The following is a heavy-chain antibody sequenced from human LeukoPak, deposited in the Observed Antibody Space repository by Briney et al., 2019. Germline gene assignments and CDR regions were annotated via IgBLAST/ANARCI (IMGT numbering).Heavy chain of an antibody. CDR3: ARPYNYYGSGSYCYGY. Sequence: GGSLRLSCAASGFTFSSYSMNWVRQAPGKGLEWVSSISSSSSYIYYADSVKGRFTISRDNAKSSLYLQMNSLRAEDTAVYYCARPYNYYGSGSYCYGYWGQGTLVTVSS. CDR1: GFTFSSYS. V-gene: IGHV3-21*01. CDR2: ISSSSSYI. D-gene: IGHD3-10*01. J-gene: IGHJ4*02.